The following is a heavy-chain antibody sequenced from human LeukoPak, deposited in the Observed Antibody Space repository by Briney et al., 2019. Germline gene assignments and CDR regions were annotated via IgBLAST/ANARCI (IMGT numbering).Heavy chain of an antibody. Sequence: GGSLRLSCAASGFTFSSYAMSWVRQAPGKGLEWVSAISGSGGSTYYADSVKGRFTISRDNSKNTLYLQMNSLRAEDTAVYYWAKGGDIVVVVAATLSYWGQGTLVTVSS. V-gene: IGHV3-23*01. J-gene: IGHJ4*02. CDR1: GFTFSSYA. D-gene: IGHD2-15*01. CDR3: AKGGDIVVVVAATLSY. CDR2: ISGSGGST.